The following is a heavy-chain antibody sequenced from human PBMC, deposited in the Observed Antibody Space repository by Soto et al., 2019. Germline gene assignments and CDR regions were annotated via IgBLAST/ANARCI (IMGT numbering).Heavy chain of an antibody. CDR2: INSDGSST. J-gene: IGHJ3*02. D-gene: IGHD3-22*01. CDR1: GFTFSSYW. V-gene: IGHV3-74*01. Sequence: GGSLRLSCAASGFTFSSYWMHWVRQAPGKGLVWVSRINSDGSSTSYADSVKGRFTISRDNAKNTLYLQMNSLRAEDTAVYYCAKDPDPYYYDSSGYASDAFDIWGQGTMVTVSS. CDR3: AKDPDPYYYDSSGYASDAFDI.